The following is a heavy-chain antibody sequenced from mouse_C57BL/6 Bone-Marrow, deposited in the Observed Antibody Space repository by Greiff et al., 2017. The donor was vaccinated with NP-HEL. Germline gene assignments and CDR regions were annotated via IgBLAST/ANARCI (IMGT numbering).Heavy chain of an antibody. V-gene: IGHV1-26*01. CDR2: INPNNGGT. CDR3: ARGGYYGSSYVGYFDY. CDR1: GYTFTDYY. D-gene: IGHD1-1*01. Sequence: VQLKQSGPELVKPGASVKISCKASGYTFTDYYMNWVKQSHGKSLEWIGDINPNNGGTSYNQKFKGKATLTVDKSSSTAYMELRSLTSEDSAVYYCARGGYYGSSYVGYFDYWGQGTTLTVSS. J-gene: IGHJ2*01.